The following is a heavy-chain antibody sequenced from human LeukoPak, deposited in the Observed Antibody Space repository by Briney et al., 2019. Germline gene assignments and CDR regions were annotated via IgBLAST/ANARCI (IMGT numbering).Heavy chain of an antibody. J-gene: IGHJ6*02. CDR2: ISYDGSNK. CDR3: ATRGGGDCTNGVCYV. V-gene: IGHV3-30-3*01. D-gene: IGHD2-8*01. Sequence: GRSLRLSCAASGFTFSSYAMHWVRQAPGKGLEWVAVISYDGSNKYYADSVKGRFTISRDNSKNTLYLQMNSLRAEDTAVYYCATRGGGDCTNGVCYVWGQGTTVTVSS. CDR1: GFTFSSYA.